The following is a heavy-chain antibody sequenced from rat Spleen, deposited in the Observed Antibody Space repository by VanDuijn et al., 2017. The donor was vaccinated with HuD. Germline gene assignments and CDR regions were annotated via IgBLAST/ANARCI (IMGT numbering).Heavy chain of an antibody. D-gene: IGHD3-1*01. J-gene: IGHJ2*01. Sequence: EVQLVESGGGLVQPGRSMKLSCAASGFTFSNYDMAWVRQAPTKGLEGVASISYDGSSTYYRDSVKGRFTISRDNAKSTLYLQMDSLRSEDTATYYCARQRTLYYFDYWGQGVMVPVSS. CDR3: ARQRTLYYFDY. CDR2: ISYDGSST. CDR1: GFTFSNYD. V-gene: IGHV5-7*01.